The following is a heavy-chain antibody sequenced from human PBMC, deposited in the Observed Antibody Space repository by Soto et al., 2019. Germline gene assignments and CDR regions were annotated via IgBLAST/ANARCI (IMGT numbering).Heavy chain of an antibody. Sequence: VQLVQSGAEVKKPGASVKVSCKASGYTFTSYGISWVRQAPGQGLEWMGWISAYNGNTNYAQKLQGRVTMTTDTSTSTAYMDLRSLRSDDTAVYYCASDPPYCISTSCYPSSDYWGQGTLVTVSS. J-gene: IGHJ4*02. D-gene: IGHD2-2*01. V-gene: IGHV1-18*01. CDR2: ISAYNGNT. CDR3: ASDPPYCISTSCYPSSDY. CDR1: GYTFTSYG.